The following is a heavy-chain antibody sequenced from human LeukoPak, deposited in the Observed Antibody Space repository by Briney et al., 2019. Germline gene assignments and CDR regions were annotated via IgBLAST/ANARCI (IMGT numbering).Heavy chain of an antibody. CDR2: ISSSSSYI. Sequence: KSGGSLRLSCAASGFTFSSYSMNWVRQAPGKGLEWVSFISSSSSYIYYADSVKGRFTISSDNAKNSLYLQMNSLRAEDTAVYYCARFMVRGVIRDYWGQGTLVTVSS. V-gene: IGHV3-21*01. CDR3: ARFMVRGVIRDY. CDR1: GFTFSSYS. D-gene: IGHD3-10*01. J-gene: IGHJ4*02.